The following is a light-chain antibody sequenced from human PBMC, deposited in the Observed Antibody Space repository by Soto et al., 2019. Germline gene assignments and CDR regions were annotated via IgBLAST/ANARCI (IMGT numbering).Light chain of an antibody. CDR1: QSLVYSDGNTY. CDR2: KVS. CDR3: MQATESSWT. Sequence: VMTQSPLTLPVTLGQPASISCRSTQSLVYSDGNTYLSWFHQRPGQPPRLLIHKVSDRFSGVPDRFSGRGAGTDFTLTISRVEAEDVGIYYCMQATESSWTFGQGTKVDIK. J-gene: IGKJ1*01. V-gene: IGKV2-24*01.